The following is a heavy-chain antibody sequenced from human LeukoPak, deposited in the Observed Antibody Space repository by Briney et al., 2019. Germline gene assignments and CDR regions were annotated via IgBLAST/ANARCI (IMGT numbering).Heavy chain of an antibody. J-gene: IGHJ3*02. Sequence: SETLSLTCTVSGGSISSSSYYWGWIRQPPGKGLEWIESIYYSGSTYYNPSLKSRVTISVDTSKNQFSLKLSSVTAADTAVYYCASYYYDSSGYFLDIWGQGTMVTVSS. V-gene: IGHV4-39*07. D-gene: IGHD3-22*01. CDR3: ASYYYDSSGYFLDI. CDR2: IYYSGST. CDR1: GGSISSSSYY.